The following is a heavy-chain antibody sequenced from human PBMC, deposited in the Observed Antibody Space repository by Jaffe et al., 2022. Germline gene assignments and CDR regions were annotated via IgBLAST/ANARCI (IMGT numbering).Heavy chain of an antibody. CDR1: GYTFRDYY. V-gene: IGHV1-2*02. Sequence: QGQLLQSGTEVKKPGASVKVSCKSSGYTFRDYYMHWVRQAPGQGLEWMGWIFPKTGGTYYAQKFQGRVTLTRDTSITTTYLELSSLTSDDTALYYCTRENWFFDYWGQGTLVTVSS. CDR2: IFPKTGGT. J-gene: IGHJ4*02. CDR3: TRENWFFDY. D-gene: IGHD3-9*01.